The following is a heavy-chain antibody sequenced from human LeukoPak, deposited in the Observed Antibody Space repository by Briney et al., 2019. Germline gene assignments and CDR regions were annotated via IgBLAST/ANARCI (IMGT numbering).Heavy chain of an antibody. V-gene: IGHV3-30*02. CDR1: AFIFSNYG. J-gene: IGHJ4*02. CDR2: IRYDGSNK. Sequence: PGGSLRLSCAASAFIFSNYGMHWVRQAPGKGLEWVAFIRYDGSNKYYADSVKGRFTISRDNSKNTLYLQMNSLRVEDTAVYYCANASGYCSGNSCYSHYFDDWGQVTLVTVSS. CDR3: ANASGYCSGNSCYSHYFDD. D-gene: IGHD2-15*01.